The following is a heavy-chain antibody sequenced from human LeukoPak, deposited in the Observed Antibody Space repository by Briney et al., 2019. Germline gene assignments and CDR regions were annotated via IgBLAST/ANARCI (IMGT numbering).Heavy chain of an antibody. CDR3: AKSGPAAVNVDY. D-gene: IGHD2-2*01. Sequence: GGSLRLSCAASGFTFSSYGMHWVRQAPGKGLEWVAFIRYDGSNKYYADSVKGRFTISRDSSKNTLYLQMNSLRAEDTAVYYCAKSGPAAVNVDYWGQGTLVTVSS. CDR1: GFTFSSYG. V-gene: IGHV3-30*02. CDR2: IRYDGSNK. J-gene: IGHJ4*02.